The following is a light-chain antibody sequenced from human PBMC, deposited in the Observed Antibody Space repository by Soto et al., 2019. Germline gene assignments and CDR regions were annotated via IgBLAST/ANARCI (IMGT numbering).Light chain of an antibody. V-gene: IGKV1-5*03. J-gene: IGKJ1*01. CDR2: KAS. CDR3: QQYGSSQWT. CDR1: QTISSW. Sequence: IQMTQSPSTLSGSVGDRVTITCRASQTISSWLAWYQQKPGKAPKLLIYKASTLKSGVPDRFSGSGSGTDFTLTISRLEPEDFAVYYCQQYGSSQWTFGQGTKVDIK.